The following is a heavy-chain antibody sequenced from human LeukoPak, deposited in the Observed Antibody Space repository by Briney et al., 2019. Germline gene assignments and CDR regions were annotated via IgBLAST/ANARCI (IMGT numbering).Heavy chain of an antibody. J-gene: IGHJ5*02. CDR1: GFTFITYS. D-gene: IGHD2-2*01. V-gene: IGHV3-21*01. CDR2: ISTTGTYI. CDR3: AAGSTTCNSCGWFDP. Sequence: GGSLRLSCAASGFTFITYSMNWARQAPGKGLEWVSSISTTGTYIYYADSVRGRFTISRDNAKNSLYLQMNSLRAEDTAVYYCAAGSTTCNSCGWFDPWGQGTLVTVSS.